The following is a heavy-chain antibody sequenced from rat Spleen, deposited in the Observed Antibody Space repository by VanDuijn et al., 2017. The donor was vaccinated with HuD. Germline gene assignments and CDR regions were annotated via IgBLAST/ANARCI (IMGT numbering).Heavy chain of an antibody. D-gene: IGHD1-9*01. CDR1: GFSLTSYY. V-gene: IGHV2-65*01. CDR3: TRDTKGITYFDN. J-gene: IGHJ2*01. CDR2: IRSGGST. Sequence: QVQLKETGPGLVQPTQTLSITCTVSGFSLTSYYMQWVRQTPGKGLEWMGFIRSGGSTEYNSEFKSRLSISRDTSKNQVFLKMNSLRSDDTATYYCTRDTKGITYFDNWGQGVMVTVSS.